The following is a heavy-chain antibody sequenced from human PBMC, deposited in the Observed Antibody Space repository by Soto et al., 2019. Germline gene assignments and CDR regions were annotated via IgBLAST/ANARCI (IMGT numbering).Heavy chain of an antibody. CDR3: ARVLYGMDV. CDR1: GLTFSSYW. Sequence: EVQLVESGGGLVQPGGSLRLSCAASGLTFSSYWMSWVRQAPGKGLEWVANIKQDGSEKYYVDSVKGRFTISRDNARNSLYLQMNSLRAEDTAVYYCARVLYGMDVWGQGTTVTVSS. CDR2: IKQDGSEK. J-gene: IGHJ6*02. V-gene: IGHV3-7*03.